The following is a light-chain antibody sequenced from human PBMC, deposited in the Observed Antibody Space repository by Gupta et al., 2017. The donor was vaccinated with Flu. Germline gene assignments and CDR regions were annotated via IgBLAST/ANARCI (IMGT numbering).Light chain of an antibody. CDR2: RNN. V-gene: IGLV1-47*01. Sequence: RVTSSCSGSSSTIGSNYVDWYQQLPGTAPKVFIYRNNQRPSGVPDRISGSKSGTTASLAISELRAEDEADYYCATWDDSLSGWVFGGGTKLTV. J-gene: IGLJ3*02. CDR3: ATWDDSLSGWV. CDR1: SSTIGSNY.